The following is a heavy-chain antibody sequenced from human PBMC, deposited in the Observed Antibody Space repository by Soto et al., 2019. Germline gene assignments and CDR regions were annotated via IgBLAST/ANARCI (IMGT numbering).Heavy chain of an antibody. D-gene: IGHD5-12*01. CDR1: GFTFSSYG. J-gene: IGHJ4*02. Sequence: GGSLRLSCAASGFTFSSYGMHWVRQAPGKGLEWVAVIWYDGSNKYYADSVKGRFTISRDNSKNTLYLQMNSLRAEDTAVYYCARDGNSGYVADYWGQGTLVTVSS. CDR2: IWYDGSNK. CDR3: ARDGNSGYVADY. V-gene: IGHV3-33*01.